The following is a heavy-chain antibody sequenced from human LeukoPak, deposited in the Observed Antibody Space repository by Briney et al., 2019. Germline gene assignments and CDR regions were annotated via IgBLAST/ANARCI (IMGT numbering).Heavy chain of an antibody. CDR3: ARDARTVGITMIVVGFDY. V-gene: IGHV3-30*04. J-gene: IGHJ4*02. CDR2: ISYDGSNK. Sequence: EGSLRLSSAASGFTFSSYAMYWVRQSPGKGLEWVAVISYDGSNKYYADSVKGRFTISRGNSKNTLYLQMNSLRAEDTAVYYCARDARTVGITMIVVGFDYWGQGTLVTVSS. CDR1: GFTFSSYA. D-gene: IGHD3-22*01.